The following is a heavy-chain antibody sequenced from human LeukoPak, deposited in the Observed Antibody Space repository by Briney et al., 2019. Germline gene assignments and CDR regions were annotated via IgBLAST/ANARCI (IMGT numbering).Heavy chain of an antibody. CDR2: ITGNGGST. CDR3: AKDGAYSSGHMDV. V-gene: IGHV3-23*01. CDR1: GFTFSDNA. Sequence: GGPLRLSCAASGFTFSDNAMSWVRQAPGKGLEWVSIITGNGGSTYYADSVKGRFTISRDNSKNTLYLQMNSLRAEDTAVYYCAKDGAYSSGHMDVWGKGTTVTVSS. D-gene: IGHD6-19*01. J-gene: IGHJ6*03.